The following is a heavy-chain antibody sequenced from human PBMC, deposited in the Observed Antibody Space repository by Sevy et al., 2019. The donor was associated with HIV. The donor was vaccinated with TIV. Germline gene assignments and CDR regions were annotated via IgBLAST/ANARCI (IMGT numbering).Heavy chain of an antibody. CDR1: GFTFSRYW. Sequence: GGSLRLSCAASGFTFSRYWMSWVRQAPGKGLEWVANIKQDGSEKYYVDSVKGRFTISRDNAKNSVYLQMNSLRVEDTALYYCARANGPDDIIHYYYGMDVWGQGTTVTVSS. CDR2: IKQDGSEK. J-gene: IGHJ6*02. D-gene: IGHD3-9*01. CDR3: ARANGPDDIIHYYYGMDV. V-gene: IGHV3-7*01.